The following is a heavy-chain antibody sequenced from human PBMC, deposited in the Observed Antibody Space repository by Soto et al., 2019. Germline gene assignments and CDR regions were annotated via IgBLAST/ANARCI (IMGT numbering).Heavy chain of an antibody. J-gene: IGHJ4*02. CDR1: GFTFSSYA. D-gene: IGHD3-22*01. CDR2: ISGSGGST. V-gene: IGHV3-23*01. CDR3: AKGPYYYDSSGYYPFDY. Sequence: PGGSLRLSCAASGFTFSSYAMSWVRQAPGKGLEWVSAISGSGGSTYYADSVKGRFTISGDNSKNTLYLQMNSLRAEDTAVYYCAKGPYYYDSSGYYPFDYWGQGTLVTVSS.